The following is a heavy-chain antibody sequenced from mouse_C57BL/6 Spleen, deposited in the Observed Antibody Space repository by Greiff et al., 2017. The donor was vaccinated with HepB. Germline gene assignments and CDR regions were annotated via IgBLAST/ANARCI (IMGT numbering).Heavy chain of an antibody. CDR2: IYPGDGDT. J-gene: IGHJ3*01. CDR1: GYAFSSSW. V-gene: IGHV1-82*01. D-gene: IGHD2-2*01. CDR3: AREGYDGFAY. Sequence: QVQLQQSGPELVKPGASVKISCKASGYAFSSSWMNWVKQRPGKGLEWIGRIYPGDGDTNYNGKFKGKATLTADKSSSTAYMQLSSLTSEDSAVYFCAREGYDGFAYCGQGTLVTVSA.